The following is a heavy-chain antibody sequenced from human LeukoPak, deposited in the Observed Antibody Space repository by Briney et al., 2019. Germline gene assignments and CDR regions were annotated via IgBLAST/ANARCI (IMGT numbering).Heavy chain of an antibody. D-gene: IGHD3-10*01. CDR2: ITSSSSTI. CDR3: AKDYYGSGSHIDY. Sequence: GGSLRLSCAASGFTFSSYSMNWVRQAPGKGLEWVSYITSSSSTIYYADSVKGRFTVSRDNAKNSLYLQMNSLRAEDTALYYCAKDYYGSGSHIDYWGQGTLVTVSS. V-gene: IGHV3-48*04. J-gene: IGHJ4*02. CDR1: GFTFSSYS.